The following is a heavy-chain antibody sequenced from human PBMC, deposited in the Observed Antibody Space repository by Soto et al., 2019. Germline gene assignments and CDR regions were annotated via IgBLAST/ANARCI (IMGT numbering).Heavy chain of an antibody. J-gene: IGHJ6*02. CDR2: TYSAGTT. CDR1: GLTASSDY. Sequence: EVQLVESGGGLVHPGGSLRLSCAASGLTASSDYVSWVRQAPGKGLEWVSVTYSAGTTYSADSVQGRFTISRDDSKNMLYLQMNSLRAEDTAVYFCARDPGDRNGMSVWGQGTRVTVSS. CDR3: ARDPGDRNGMSV. D-gene: IGHD1-26*01. V-gene: IGHV3-66*01.